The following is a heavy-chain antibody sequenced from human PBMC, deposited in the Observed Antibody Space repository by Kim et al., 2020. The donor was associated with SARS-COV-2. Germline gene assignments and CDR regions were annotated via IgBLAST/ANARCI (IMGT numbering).Heavy chain of an antibody. Sequence: GGSLRLSCAASGFTFSSYRRHWVRQAPGKGLEWVAVISYDGRKKYYADSVKGRFTISRDNSKNTLYLQLNSLRAEDMAVYYCAKEGYYDSGRTFDYCGQGSLVTVSS. V-gene: IGHV3-30*18. D-gene: IGHD3-22*01. J-gene: IGHJ4*02. CDR2: ISYDGRKK. CDR3: AKEGYYDSGRTFDY. CDR1: GFTFSSYR.